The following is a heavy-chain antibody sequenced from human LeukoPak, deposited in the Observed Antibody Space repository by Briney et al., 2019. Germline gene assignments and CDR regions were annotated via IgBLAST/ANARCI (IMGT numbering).Heavy chain of an antibody. J-gene: IGHJ4*02. D-gene: IGHD3-16*02. Sequence: ASVKVSCKVSGYTLTELSMHWVRQAPGKGLEGMGGFDPEDGETIYAQKFQGRVTMTEDTSTDTAYMELSGLRSEDTAVYYCATVRGMITFGGVIPYYFDYWGQGTLVTVSS. V-gene: IGHV1-24*01. CDR2: FDPEDGET. CDR3: ATVRGMITFGGVIPYYFDY. CDR1: GYTLTELS.